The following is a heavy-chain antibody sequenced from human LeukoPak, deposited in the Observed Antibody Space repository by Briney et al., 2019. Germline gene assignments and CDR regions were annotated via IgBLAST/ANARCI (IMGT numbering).Heavy chain of an antibody. J-gene: IGHJ4*02. CDR3: AKVGRSQYSDY. Sequence: PGESLRLSCAASGFTFSSYSMNWVRQAPGKGLEWVSSISGSSTYIDYADSVKGRFTISRDNAKNALYLQMDSPRAEDTAVYYCAKVGRSQYSDYWGQGTLVTVSS. V-gene: IGHV3-21*01. D-gene: IGHD1-1*01. CDR1: GFTFSSYS. CDR2: ISGSSTYI.